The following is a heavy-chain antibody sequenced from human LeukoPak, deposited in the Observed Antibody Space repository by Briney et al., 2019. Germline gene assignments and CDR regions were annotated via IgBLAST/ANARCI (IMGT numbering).Heavy chain of an antibody. CDR1: GYTFTTYA. J-gene: IGHJ5*02. V-gene: IGHV1-3*01. CDR3: GKSAPSGFDP. Sequence: ASVKDSCKASGYTFTTYAIHWVRQAPGRSLEWMGRINAGNGDAKYSQNFHDRITITRDTSVSTVYMELTSLGSEDTAVYYCGKSAPSGFDPWGQGTLVTVSS. CDR2: INAGNGDA.